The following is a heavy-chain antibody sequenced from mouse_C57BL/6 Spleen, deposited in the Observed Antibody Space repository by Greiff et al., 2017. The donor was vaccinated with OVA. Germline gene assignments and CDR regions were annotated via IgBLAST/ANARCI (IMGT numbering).Heavy chain of an antibody. CDR3: ARGGYYGSSLYYFDY. V-gene: IGHV1-63*01. Sequence: VQLQQSGAELVRPGTSVKMSCKASGYTFTNYWIGWAKQRPGHGLEWIGDIYPGGGYTNYNEKFKGKATLTADKSSSTAYMQFSSLTSEDSAIYYCARGGYYGSSLYYFDYWGQGTTLTVSS. CDR1: GYTFTNYW. CDR2: IYPGGGYT. J-gene: IGHJ2*01. D-gene: IGHD1-1*01.